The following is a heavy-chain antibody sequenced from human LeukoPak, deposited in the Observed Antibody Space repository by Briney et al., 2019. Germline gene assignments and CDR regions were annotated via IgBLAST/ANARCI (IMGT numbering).Heavy chain of an antibody. CDR3: ARGLFSQTYYYDSSGYTHGAFDI. CDR1: GFTFSSYA. D-gene: IGHD3-22*01. V-gene: IGHV3-30*04. J-gene: IGHJ3*02. Sequence: GGSLRLSCAASGFTFSSYAMHWVRQAPGKGLEWVAVISYDGSNKYYADSVKGRFTISRDNSKNTLYLQMNSLRPEDTAVYYCARGLFSQTYYYDSSGYTHGAFDIWGQGTMVTVSS. CDR2: ISYDGSNK.